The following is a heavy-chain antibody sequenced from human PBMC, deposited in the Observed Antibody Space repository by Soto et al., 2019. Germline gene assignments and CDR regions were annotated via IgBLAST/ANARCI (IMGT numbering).Heavy chain of an antibody. CDR3: ARGSSVRGMNV. CDR2: ISCTDPYM. V-gene: IGHV3-11*06. CDR1: GFTFSDFY. J-gene: IGHJ6*02. D-gene: IGHD6-13*01. Sequence: SGGSLRLSCAASGFTFSDFYMSWVRQAPGKGLEWVAYISCTDPYMKYADAVRGRFTISRDNAKNSLYLQMNSLRDDDTAVYYCARGSSVRGMNVWGQGTTVTVSS.